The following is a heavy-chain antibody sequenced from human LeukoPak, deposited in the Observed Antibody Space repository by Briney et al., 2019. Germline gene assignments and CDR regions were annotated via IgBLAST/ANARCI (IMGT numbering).Heavy chain of an antibody. CDR2: LGAAGDP. J-gene: IGHJ4*02. Sequence: PGGSLRLSCAASGFTLSIYDMHWVRQGASKSLEWVSVLGAAGDPYYPGSLKGRFTISGDTDKNYLYLQMNSLRPEDTAVYYCARGYSSRYDYWGQGTLVTVSS. CDR3: ARGYSSRYDY. V-gene: IGHV3-13*05. CDR1: GFTLSIYD. D-gene: IGHD5-18*01.